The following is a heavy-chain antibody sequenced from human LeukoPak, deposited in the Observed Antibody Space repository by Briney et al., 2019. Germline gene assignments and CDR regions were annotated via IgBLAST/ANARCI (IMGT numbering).Heavy chain of an antibody. J-gene: IGHJ2*01. CDR1: GFTFSNYW. CDR3: ARLLYTIPSGRYFDL. D-gene: IGHD2-15*01. CDR2: IKQDGTEK. V-gene: IGHV3-7*01. Sequence: GGSLRLSCVASGFTFSNYWMTWVRQAPGKGLEWVANIKQDGTEKYYSDSVKGRFTISRENAKNSLYLQMNSLRAEDTAVYYCARLLYTIPSGRYFDLWGRGTLVTVSS.